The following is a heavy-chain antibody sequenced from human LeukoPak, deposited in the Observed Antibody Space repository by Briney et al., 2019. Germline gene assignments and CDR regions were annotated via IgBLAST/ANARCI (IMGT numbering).Heavy chain of an antibody. J-gene: IGHJ5*02. Sequence: PSETLSLTCAAYGASFSGYYWSWIRQPPGKWLEWLGEINHSGSTNYNPSLKSRATISVDTSKNQFSLKLNSVTAADTAVYYCARDYGGTVTTAFDPWGQGILVTVSS. D-gene: IGHD4-17*01. CDR1: GASFSGYY. CDR3: ARDYGGTVTTAFDP. V-gene: IGHV4-34*01. CDR2: INHSGST.